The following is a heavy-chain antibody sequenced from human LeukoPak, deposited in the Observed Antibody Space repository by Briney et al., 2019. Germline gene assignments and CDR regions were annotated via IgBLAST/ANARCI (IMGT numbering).Heavy chain of an antibody. J-gene: IGHJ1*01. Sequence: GGSLRLSCAASGFPFSSYSMNWVRQAPGKGLEWVSSISSSTSYIYYADSVKGRFTISRDNAKNSLYLQMNSLRAEDTAVYYCARGGYSSTLYGRYQHWGQGTLVTVSS. D-gene: IGHD6-13*01. CDR1: GFPFSSYS. V-gene: IGHV3-21*01. CDR3: ARGGYSSTLYGRYQH. CDR2: ISSSTSYI.